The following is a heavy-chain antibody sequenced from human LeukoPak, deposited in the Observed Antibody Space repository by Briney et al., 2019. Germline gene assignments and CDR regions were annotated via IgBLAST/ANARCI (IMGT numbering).Heavy chain of an antibody. CDR3: ARVRDYGDSRGIGY. D-gene: IGHD4-17*01. J-gene: IGHJ4*02. CDR1: GFTFSSYA. V-gene: IGHV3-23*01. CDR2: ISGSGGST. Sequence: PGGSLRLSCAASGFTFSSYAMSWVRQAPGKGLEWVSAISGSGGSTYYADSVKGRFTISRDNSKNTLSLQVNTLRAEDTAVYYCARVRDYGDSRGIGYWGQGTLVTVSS.